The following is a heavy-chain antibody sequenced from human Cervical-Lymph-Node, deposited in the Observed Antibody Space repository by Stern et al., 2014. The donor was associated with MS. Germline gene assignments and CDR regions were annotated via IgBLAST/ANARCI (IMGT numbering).Heavy chain of an antibody. V-gene: IGHV5-51*01. D-gene: IGHD3-16*01. Sequence: EVQLEESGPELKKPGDSLRISCQGSGYTFTKYWIAWVRQRPGKGPAWMGFIYPLDSRVRYRPSCEGLVGISVDTSASTAYLQWDSLEASDTAMYYCARRTIEAEDYAYWGQGTLVTVSS. CDR2: IYPLDSRV. CDR1: GYTFTKYW. J-gene: IGHJ4*02. CDR3: ARRTIEAEDYAY.